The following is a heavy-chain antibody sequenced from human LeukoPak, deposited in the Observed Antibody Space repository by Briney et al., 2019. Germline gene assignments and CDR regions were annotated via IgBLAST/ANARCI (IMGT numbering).Heavy chain of an antibody. J-gene: IGHJ4*02. V-gene: IGHV1-2*02. CDR2: INPHSGGT. Sequence: ASVKVSCKASGYTFTDYYIHWIRQAPGQGPEWMGWINPHSGGTHYTQEFQGRVTMTRDTSISKADMELSRLKSDDTAVYYCARADWSATTKFDYWGQGTRVTVSS. D-gene: IGHD3-9*01. CDR1: GYTFTDYY. CDR3: ARADWSATTKFDY.